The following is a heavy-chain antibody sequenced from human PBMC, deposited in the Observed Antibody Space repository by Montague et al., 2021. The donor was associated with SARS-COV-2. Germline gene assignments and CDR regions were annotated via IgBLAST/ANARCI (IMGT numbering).Heavy chain of an antibody. D-gene: IGHD3-3*01. V-gene: IGHV3-30*04. CDR3: ARDGIYYDFWSGYSPRDFGSETSSYYYYYMDV. Sequence: SLRLSCAASGFTFSSYAMHWVRQAPGKGLEWVAVISYDGSNKYYADSVKGRFTISRDNSKNTLYLQMNSLRAEDTAVYYCARDGIYYDFWSGYSPRDFGSETSSYYYYYMDVWGKGTTVTVSS. CDR1: GFTFSSYA. J-gene: IGHJ6*03. CDR2: ISYDGSNK.